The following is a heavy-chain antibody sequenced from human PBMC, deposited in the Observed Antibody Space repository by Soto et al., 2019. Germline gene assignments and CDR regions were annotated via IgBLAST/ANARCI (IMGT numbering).Heavy chain of an antibody. CDR1: GGSISSYY. V-gene: IGHV4-59*01. CDR2: IYYSGNT. D-gene: IGHD6-13*01. CDR3: ARGDSSSWYTYYFDY. Sequence: SETLSLTCTVSGGSISSYYWSWIRQPPGKGLEWIWFIYYSGNTNYNHSLQSRVTISVDTSKNQFSLKLSSVTAADTAVYYCARGDSSSWYTYYFDYWGQGTLVTVSS. J-gene: IGHJ4*02.